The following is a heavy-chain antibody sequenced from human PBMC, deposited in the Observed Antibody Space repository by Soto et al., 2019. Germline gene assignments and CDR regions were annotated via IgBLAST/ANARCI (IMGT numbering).Heavy chain of an antibody. CDR3: AKETYSYGSRYFDY. J-gene: IGHJ4*02. Sequence: QVQLVESGGGVVQPGRSLRLSCAASGFTFSTYDMHWVRQAPGKGLEWVAVISYDGSNKYYADSVKGRFTISRDNSKNTLHLQMNSLRAEDTAVYYCAKETYSYGSRYFDYWGQGTLVTVSS. CDR1: GFTFSTYD. D-gene: IGHD5-18*01. V-gene: IGHV3-30*18. CDR2: ISYDGSNK.